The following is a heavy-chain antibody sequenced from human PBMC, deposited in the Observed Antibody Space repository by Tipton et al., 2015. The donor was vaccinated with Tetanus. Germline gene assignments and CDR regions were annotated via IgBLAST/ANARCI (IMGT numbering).Heavy chain of an antibody. Sequence: LRLSCAVYGGSLSRYYRTWIRQPPGKGLEWIGEVDDSGSTNYSPTLKSRVTISLDASKNEFSLPLSSVTAADTAVYYCARGTWLYTGTYHRHWLDPWGQGVLVTVSS. D-gene: IGHD2-2*02. CDR2: VDDSGST. CDR1: GGSLSRYY. V-gene: IGHV4-34*01. J-gene: IGHJ5*02. CDR3: ARGTWLYTGTYHRHWLDP.